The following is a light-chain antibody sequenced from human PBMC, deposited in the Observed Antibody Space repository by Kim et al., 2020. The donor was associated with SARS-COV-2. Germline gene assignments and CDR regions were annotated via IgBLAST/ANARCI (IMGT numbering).Light chain of an antibody. CDR2: GNS. J-gene: IGLJ1*01. V-gene: IGLV1-40*01. CDR3: QSYDSSLSGYV. CDR1: SSNIGAGYD. Sequence: QRVTSSCTGSSSNIGAGYDVHWYQQLPGTGPKLLIYGNSNRPSGVPDRFSGSKSGTSASLAITGLQAEDEADYYCQSYDSSLSGYVFGTGTKVTVL.